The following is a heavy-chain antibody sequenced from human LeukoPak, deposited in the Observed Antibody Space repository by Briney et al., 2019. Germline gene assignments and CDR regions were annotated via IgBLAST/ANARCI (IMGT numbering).Heavy chain of an antibody. CDR2: IYYSGST. Sequence: SQTLSLTCTVSGGSISSGGYYWSWIRQHPGKGLEWIGYIYYSGSTYYNPSLKSRATISVDTSKNQFSPKLSSVTAADTAVYYCARVNAPYYYYYMDVWGKGTTVTVSS. V-gene: IGHV4-31*03. CDR1: GGSISSGGYY. CDR3: ARVNAPYYYYYMDV. J-gene: IGHJ6*03.